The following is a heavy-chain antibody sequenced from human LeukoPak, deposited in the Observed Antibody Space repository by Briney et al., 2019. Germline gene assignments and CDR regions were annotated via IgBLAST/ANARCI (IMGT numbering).Heavy chain of an antibody. J-gene: IGHJ4*02. CDR2: IYYSGST. CDR3: ARHSRGEGTASDY. Sequence: KPSETLSPTCPVSGGSIRSSSYYWGWIRHPPGKGLEGIGSIYYSGSTYYNPSLKSRVTISVDTSKNQFSLKLSSVTAADTAVYYCARHSRGEGTASDYWGQGTLVTVSS. D-gene: IGHD3-10*01. CDR1: GGSIRSSSYY. V-gene: IGHV4-39*01.